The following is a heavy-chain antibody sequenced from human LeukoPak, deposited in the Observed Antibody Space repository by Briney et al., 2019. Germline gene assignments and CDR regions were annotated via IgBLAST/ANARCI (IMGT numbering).Heavy chain of an antibody. J-gene: IGHJ4*02. CDR1: GYTLTELS. CDR2: FDPEDGET. V-gene: IGHV1-24*01. D-gene: IGHD6-13*01. CDR3: ATGYSSSWPLRY. Sequence: ASVKVSCKVSGYTLTELSMHWVRQAPGKGLEWMGGFDPEDGETIYAQRFQGRVTMTEDTSTDTAYMELSSLRSEDTAVYYCATGYSSSWPLRYWGQGTLVTVSS.